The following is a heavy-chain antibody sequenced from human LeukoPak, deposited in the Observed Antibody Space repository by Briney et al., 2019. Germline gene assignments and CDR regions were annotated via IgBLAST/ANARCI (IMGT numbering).Heavy chain of an antibody. V-gene: IGHV1-3*01. J-gene: IGHJ4*02. CDR3: ARAMTTVTTSLLHF. D-gene: IGHD4-17*01. CDR2: INAGNGNT. Sequence: ASVEVSCKASGYTFTSYAMHWVRQAPGQRLEWMGWINAGNGNTKYSQKFQGRVTITRDTSASTAYMELSSLRSEDTAVYYCARAMTTVTTSLLHFWGQGTLVTVSS. CDR1: GYTFTSYA.